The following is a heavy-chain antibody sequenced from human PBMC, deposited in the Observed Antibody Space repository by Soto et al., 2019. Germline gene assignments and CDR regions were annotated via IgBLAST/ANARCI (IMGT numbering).Heavy chain of an antibody. CDR2: IFSNDEK. V-gene: IGHV2-26*01. CDR3: ARLRCSSGYYYLDY. CDR1: GFSLSNARMG. Sequence: QVTLKESGPVLVKPTETLTLTCTVSGFSLSNARMGVSWIRQPPGKALEWLAHIFSNDEKSYSTSLKSRLTSAKHTAKSQVVLTTTNMDPVDTATYYCARLRCSSGYYYLDYWGQGTLVTVSS. J-gene: IGHJ4*02. D-gene: IGHD3-22*01.